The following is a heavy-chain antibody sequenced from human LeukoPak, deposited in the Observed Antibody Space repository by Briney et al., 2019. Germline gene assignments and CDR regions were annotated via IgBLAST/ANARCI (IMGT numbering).Heavy chain of an antibody. V-gene: IGHV3-33*01. CDR1: GFTFSTYA. CDR2: IWYDGSNK. J-gene: IGHJ3*02. CDR3: ARGAYCSGGRCPGAFDI. D-gene: IGHD2-15*01. Sequence: PGGFLRLSCAASGFTFSTYAMYWVRQAPGKGLEWVTVIWYDGSNKYYADSVKGRFTISRDNSKNTLYLQMNSLRADDTAVYYCARGAYCSGGRCPGAFDIWGQGTMVTVSS.